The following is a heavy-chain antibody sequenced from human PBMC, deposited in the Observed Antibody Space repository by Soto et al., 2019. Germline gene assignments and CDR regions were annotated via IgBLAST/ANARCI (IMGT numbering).Heavy chain of an antibody. CDR2: INGVGTYT. Sequence: QPGGSLRLSCAASGFTFSSYWIHWVRQAPGKGPMWVSRINGVGTYTNYADSVRGRFSISRDNSENTVYLQMNSLRAEDTAVYYCAKDLYILDLVNCFDPWGQGTLVTGSS. J-gene: IGHJ5*02. D-gene: IGHD2-15*01. CDR3: AKDLYILDLVNCFDP. V-gene: IGHV3-74*01. CDR1: GFTFSSYW.